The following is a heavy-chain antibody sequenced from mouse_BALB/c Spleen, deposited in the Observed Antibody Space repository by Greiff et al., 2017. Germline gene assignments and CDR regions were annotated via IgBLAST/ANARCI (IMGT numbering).Heavy chain of an antibody. Sequence: EVKLVESGGGLVKPGGSLKLSCAASGFTFSSYAMSWVRQTPEKRLEWVASISSGGSTYYPDSVKGRFTISRDNARNILYLQMSSLRSEDTAMYYCAREGMITTKAWFAYWGQGTLVTVSA. CDR3: AREGMITTKAWFAY. J-gene: IGHJ3*01. CDR2: ISSGGST. V-gene: IGHV5-6-5*01. CDR1: GFTFSSYA. D-gene: IGHD2-4*01.